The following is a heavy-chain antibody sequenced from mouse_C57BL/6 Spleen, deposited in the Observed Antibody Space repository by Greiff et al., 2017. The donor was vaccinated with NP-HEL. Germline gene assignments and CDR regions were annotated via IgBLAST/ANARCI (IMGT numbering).Heavy chain of an antibody. J-gene: IGHJ2*01. D-gene: IGHD3-1*01. Sequence: EVQLQQSGPELVKPGASVKISCKASGYTFTDYYMNWVKQSHGKSLEWIGDINPNNGGTSYNQKFKGKATMTADKSSSTAYMELRSLTSEDSAVYYCSISLGYMDYWGQGTTLTVSS. CDR1: GYTFTDYY. V-gene: IGHV1-26*01. CDR3: SISLGYMDY. CDR2: INPNNGGT.